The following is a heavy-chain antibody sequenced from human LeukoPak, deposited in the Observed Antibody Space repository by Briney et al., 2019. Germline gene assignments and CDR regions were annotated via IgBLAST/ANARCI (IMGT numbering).Heavy chain of an antibody. CDR3: ARAGIAAAAPEDFDI. V-gene: IGHV4-59*08. D-gene: IGHD6-13*01. CDR2: IYYSGST. CDR1: GGSISSYY. Sequence: SETLSLTCTVSGGSISSYYWSWIRQPPGKGLEWIGYIYYSGSTNYNPSLKSRVTISVDTSKNQFSLKLSSVTAADTAVYYCARAGIAAAAPEDFDIWGQGTMVTVSS. J-gene: IGHJ3*02.